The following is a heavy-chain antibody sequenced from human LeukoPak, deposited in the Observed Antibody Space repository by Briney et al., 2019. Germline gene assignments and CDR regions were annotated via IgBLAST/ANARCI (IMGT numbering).Heavy chain of an antibody. V-gene: IGHV1-2*02. CDR3: ARGYCSSTSCYPFDY. J-gene: IGHJ4*02. CDR2: INPSSGGT. Sequence: ASVKVSCRASGYTFTGYYMHWVRQAPGQGLEWMGWINPSSGGTNYAQKFQGRVTMTRDTSISTAYMELSRLRSDDTAVYYCARGYCSSTSCYPFDYWGQGTLVTVSS. CDR1: GYTFTGYY. D-gene: IGHD2-2*01.